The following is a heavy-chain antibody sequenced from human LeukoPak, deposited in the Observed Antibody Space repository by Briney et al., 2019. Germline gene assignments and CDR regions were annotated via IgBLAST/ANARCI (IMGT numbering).Heavy chain of an antibody. Sequence: ASVKVSCKASGYTFTSYYMHWVRQAPGQGLEWMGIINPSGGSTSYAQKFQGRVTMTEDTSTDTAYMELSSLRSEDTAVYYCATSGSSGPIPPAYWGQGTLVTVSS. CDR1: GYTFTSYY. J-gene: IGHJ4*02. CDR3: ATSGSSGPIPPAY. V-gene: IGHV1-46*01. CDR2: INPSGGST. D-gene: IGHD3-22*01.